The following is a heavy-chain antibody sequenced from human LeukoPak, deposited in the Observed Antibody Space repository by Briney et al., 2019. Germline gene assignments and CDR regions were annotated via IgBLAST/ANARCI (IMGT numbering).Heavy chain of an antibody. CDR3: GQYCTNGVCYWRFDY. D-gene: IGHD2-8*01. J-gene: IGHJ4*02. V-gene: IGHV3-53*01. Sequence: GGSLILSCAASGFTVSSNYMSWVRQAPGKGLEWVSVIYSGGSTYYADSVKGRFTISRDNSKNTLYLQMNSLRAEDTAVYYCGQYCTNGVCYWRFDYWGQGTLVTVSS. CDR2: IYSGGST. CDR1: GFTVSSNY.